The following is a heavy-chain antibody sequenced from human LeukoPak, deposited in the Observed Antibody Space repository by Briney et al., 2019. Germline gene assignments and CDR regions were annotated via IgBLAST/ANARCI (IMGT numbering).Heavy chain of an antibody. V-gene: IGHV4-39*01. D-gene: IGHD5-12*01. CDR2: IYYSGIT. Sequence: PSETLSLTCTVSGGSISSKSHYWGWIRQPPGKGLEWIGSIYYSGITYYNPSLKSRVTISVDTSKNQFSLKVSSVTAADTAVYYCVRQNLLVATSNPTFDYWGQGALVTVSS. CDR1: GGSISSKSHY. J-gene: IGHJ4*02. CDR3: VRQNLLVATSNPTFDY.